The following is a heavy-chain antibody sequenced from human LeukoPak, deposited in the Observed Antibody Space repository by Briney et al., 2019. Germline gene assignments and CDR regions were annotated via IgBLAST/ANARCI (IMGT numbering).Heavy chain of an antibody. J-gene: IGHJ4*02. CDR1: RFTFRSYT. D-gene: IGHD5-24*01. CDR2: MSSDGSNK. V-gene: IGHV3-30*14. CDR3: ARQKKSRDSYNYDY. Sequence: GGSLRLSCAASRFTFRSYTMHWVRQAPGKGLEWVAVMSSDGSNKYYADSVKGRFTISRDNSKNTLYLQMNSLRAEDTAVYYCARQKKSRDSYNYDYWGQGTLVTVSS.